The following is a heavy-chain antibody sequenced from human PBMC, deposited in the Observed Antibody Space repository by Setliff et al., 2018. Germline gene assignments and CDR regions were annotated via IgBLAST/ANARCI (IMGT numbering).Heavy chain of an antibody. CDR2: ITHTGTTGST. CDR1: GGTFTYYY. CDR3: AKHDGRSSFDY. J-gene: IGHJ4*02. V-gene: IGHV4-34*08. D-gene: IGHD3-22*01. Sequence: SETLSLTCAASGGTFTYYYWTWIRQSPAKGLEWIGEITHTGTTGSTKYNPSLKSRVTMSIDTSKNQFSLMVTSVTAADTAVYYCAKHDGRSSFDYWGQGTLVTVSS.